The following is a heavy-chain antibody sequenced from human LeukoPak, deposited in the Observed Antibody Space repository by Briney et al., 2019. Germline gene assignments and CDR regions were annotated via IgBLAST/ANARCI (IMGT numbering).Heavy chain of an antibody. CDR2: INHSGST. D-gene: IGHD2-2*01. CDR3: AGGWYQYYYYMDV. V-gene: IGHV4-34*01. J-gene: IGHJ6*03. Sequence: KSSETLSLTCAVYGGSFSGYYWSWIRQPPGKGLEWIGEINHSGSTNYNPSLKSRVTISVDTSKNQFSLKLSSVTAADTAVYYCAGGWYQYYYYMDVWGKGTTVTISS. CDR1: GGSFSGYY.